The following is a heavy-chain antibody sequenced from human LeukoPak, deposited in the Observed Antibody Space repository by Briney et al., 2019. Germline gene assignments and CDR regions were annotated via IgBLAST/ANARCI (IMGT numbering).Heavy chain of an antibody. D-gene: IGHD1-26*01. V-gene: IGHV4-59*01. J-gene: IGHJ6*03. CDR2: IYYSGST. CDR3: ARDSGYDYSGSYRPYYYYYMDV. CDR1: GGSISSYY. Sequence: SETLSLTCTVSGGSISSYYWSWIRQPPGKGLEWIGYIYYSGSTNYNPSLKSRVTISVDTSKNQFSLKLSSVTAADTAVYYCARDSGYDYSGSYRPYYYYYMDVWGKGTTVTVSS.